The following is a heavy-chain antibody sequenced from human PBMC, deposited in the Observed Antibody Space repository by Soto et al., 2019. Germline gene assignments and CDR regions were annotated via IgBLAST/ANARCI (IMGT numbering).Heavy chain of an antibody. CDR1: GYIFVNYG. V-gene: IGHV1-18*01. D-gene: IGHD3-9*01. J-gene: IGHJ4*02. Sequence: QVQLVQSEAEVKKPAASVKVSCRPSGYIFVNYGISWVRQAPGQGLEWMGWSSAYNGNTKYAQEFQGRVTMTRDTSTSTAYMELGSLRSDDTAVYYCARDNDVFTGYYLDYWGQGTLVTVSS. CDR2: SSAYNGNT. CDR3: ARDNDVFTGYYLDY.